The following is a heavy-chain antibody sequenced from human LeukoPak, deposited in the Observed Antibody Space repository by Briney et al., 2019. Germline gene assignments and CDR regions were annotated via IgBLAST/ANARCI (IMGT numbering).Heavy chain of an antibody. D-gene: IGHD4-17*01. V-gene: IGHV3-7*05. CDR2: IKQDGSQK. CDR3: ARDPTVTNFHDAFDI. J-gene: IGHJ3*02. Sequence: GGSLRLSCAASGFTFSSYWMSWVRQAPGKGLEWVATIKQDGSQKEYVDSVKGRFTISRDNAKNSLYLQMNSLRAEDTAVYYCARDPTVTNFHDAFDIWGQGTMVAVSS. CDR1: GFTFSSYW.